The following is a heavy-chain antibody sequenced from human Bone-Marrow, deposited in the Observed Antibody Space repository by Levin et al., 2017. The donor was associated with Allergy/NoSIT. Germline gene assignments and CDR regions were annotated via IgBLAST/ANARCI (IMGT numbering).Heavy chain of an antibody. CDR3: ARHYGSGTYPLDY. Sequence: SQTLSLTCTVSGGSISSYYWSWIRQPPGKGLEWIGYIFYSGSTNYNPSLKSRVTLSVDTSKNQFSLKLSSVTAADTAVYYCARHYGSGTYPLDYWGQGTLVTVAS. CDR2: IFYSGST. J-gene: IGHJ4*02. V-gene: IGHV4-59*01. D-gene: IGHD3-10*01. CDR1: GGSISSYY.